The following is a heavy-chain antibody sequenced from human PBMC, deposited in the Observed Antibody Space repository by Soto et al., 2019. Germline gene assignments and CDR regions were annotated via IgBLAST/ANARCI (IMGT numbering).Heavy chain of an antibody. CDR2: IFSSGTT. J-gene: IGHJ6*02. D-gene: IGHD6-6*01. V-gene: IGHV4-30-4*01. CDR3: ARRGGSSSGYYYYAMDV. CDR1: GDSIGSGNKY. Sequence: PSETLSLTCTVSGDSIGSGNKYWSWIRQAPGKGLEWIGYIFSSGTTYYNPSLKSRVTISVDTSKNQFSLNLTSVTAADTAVYYCARRGGSSSGYYYYAMDVWGQGTTVTVSS.